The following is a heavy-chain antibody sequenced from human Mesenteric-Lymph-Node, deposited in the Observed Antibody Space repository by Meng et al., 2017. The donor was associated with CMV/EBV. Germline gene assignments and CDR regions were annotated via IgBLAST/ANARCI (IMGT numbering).Heavy chain of an antibody. V-gene: IGHV3-33*01. Sequence: GESLKISCAASGFTFSNYGMHWVRQAPGKGLEWVAVIWSDGTNKHYADSVKGRFTISRDNSKNTLYLQMNSLRAEDTAVYYCARGYCSSASCFYSAMVLWGQGTTVTVSS. D-gene: IGHD2-2*01. CDR1: GFTFSNYG. CDR2: IWSDGTNK. J-gene: IGHJ6*02. CDR3: ARGYCSSASCFYSAMVL.